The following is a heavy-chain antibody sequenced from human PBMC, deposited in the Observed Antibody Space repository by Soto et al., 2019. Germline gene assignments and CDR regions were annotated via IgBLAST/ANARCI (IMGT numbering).Heavy chain of an antibody. D-gene: IGHD6-19*01. Sequence: QLQLQESGSRLVKPSQTLSLTCAVSGGSISSGGYSWSWIRQPPGKGLEWIGYIYHSGSTYYNPSRKSRVTISVDRCKNQFSLKLSSVPAADTAVYYCARSIGWYGDFNSWGQGTLVTASS. CDR3: ARSIGWYGDFNS. CDR1: GGSISSGGYS. V-gene: IGHV4-30-2*01. CDR2: IYHSGST. J-gene: IGHJ4*02.